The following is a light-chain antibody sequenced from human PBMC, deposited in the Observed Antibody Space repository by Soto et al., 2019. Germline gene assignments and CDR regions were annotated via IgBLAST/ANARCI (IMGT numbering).Light chain of an antibody. CDR2: DGF. Sequence: EIVLTQSPGILSLSPGERVTLSCRASQSVSSSHLAWYQQKPGQAPRLLMYDGFSRATGIPDRFSGSGSGTDFTLTISRLEPEDYAVYHCQQYGTSPITFGQGTRLEIK. CDR1: QSVSSSH. CDR3: QQYGTSPIT. V-gene: IGKV3-20*01. J-gene: IGKJ5*01.